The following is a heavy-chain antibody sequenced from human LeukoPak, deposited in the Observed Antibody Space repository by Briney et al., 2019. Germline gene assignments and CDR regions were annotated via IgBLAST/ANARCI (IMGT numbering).Heavy chain of an antibody. CDR3: ARLSNYDILTGFLDY. V-gene: IGHV1-18*01. D-gene: IGHD3-9*01. CDR1: GYTFTSYG. CDR2: ISAYNGNT. Sequence: ASVKVSCKASGYTFTSYGISWVRQAPGRGLEWMGWISAYNGNTNYAQKLQGRVTMTTDTSTSTAYMELRSLRSDDTAVYYCARLSNYDILTGFLDYWGQGTLVTVSS. J-gene: IGHJ4*02.